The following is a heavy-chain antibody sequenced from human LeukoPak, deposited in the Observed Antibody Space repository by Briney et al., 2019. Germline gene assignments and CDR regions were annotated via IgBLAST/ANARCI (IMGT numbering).Heavy chain of an antibody. D-gene: IGHD5-24*01. V-gene: IGHV4-34*01. Sequence: SESLSLTCSVYGLSFSVYHWGWIRHPPGGGLEWIGEINHSGSTNYTPSLKSRVTISVDTSKNQFSLKLSSVTAADTAVYYCARRWLRRKAFDYWGQGTLVTVSS. CDR2: INHSGST. CDR1: GLSFSVYH. J-gene: IGHJ4*02. CDR3: ARRWLRRKAFDY.